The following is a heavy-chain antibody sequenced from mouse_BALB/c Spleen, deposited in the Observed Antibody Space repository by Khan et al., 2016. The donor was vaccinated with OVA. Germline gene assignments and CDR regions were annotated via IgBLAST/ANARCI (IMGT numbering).Heavy chain of an antibody. CDR1: VYSITSDYA. Sequence: EVQLQESGPGLVKPSQSLSLTCTVTVYSITSDYAWNWIRQFPGNKLEWMGYISYSDTTTYNPSLKSRISITRDTSKNQFFLHLNSVTTEDTATYYCASELGRYYAMDYWGQGTSVTVSS. CDR2: ISYSDTT. V-gene: IGHV3-2*02. J-gene: IGHJ4*01. CDR3: ASELGRYYAMDY. D-gene: IGHD4-1*01.